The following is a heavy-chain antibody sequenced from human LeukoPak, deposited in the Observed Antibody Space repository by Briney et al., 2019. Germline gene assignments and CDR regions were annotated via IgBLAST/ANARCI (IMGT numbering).Heavy chain of an antibody. CDR1: GFTFSSHW. V-gene: IGHV3-7*01. CDR2: INQDGSER. D-gene: IGHD6-13*01. CDR3: ARDSEYSSSFAFDI. J-gene: IGHJ3*02. Sequence: GGSPRLSCAASGFTFSSHWMTWVRQAPGKGLEWVANINQDGSERYYVDSVKGRFTISRDNAKNSLYLQMNSLRAEDTAVYYCARDSEYSSSFAFDIWGQGTMVTVSS.